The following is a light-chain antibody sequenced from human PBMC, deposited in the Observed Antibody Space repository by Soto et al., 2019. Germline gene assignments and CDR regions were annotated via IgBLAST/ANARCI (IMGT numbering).Light chain of an antibody. J-gene: IGKJ1*01. V-gene: IGKV3-15*01. CDR1: QSVDNN. CDR2: GAS. CDR3: QRYNNWPPRI. Sequence: IVMTQSPATLSVFPGERATLSCRASQSVDNNLAWYQQKPGRAPRLLIYGASTRATGVPARFSGSGSGTDFTLTISSLQAEDFAVYYCQRYNNWPPRIFGQGTKVEIK.